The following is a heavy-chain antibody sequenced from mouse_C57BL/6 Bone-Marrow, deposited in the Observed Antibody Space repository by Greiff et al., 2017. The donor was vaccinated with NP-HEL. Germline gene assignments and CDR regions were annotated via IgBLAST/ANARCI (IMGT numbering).Heavy chain of an antibody. CDR3: ARYGSSRYYAMDY. V-gene: IGHV1-76*01. J-gene: IGHJ4*01. Sequence: QVQLQQSGAELVRPGASVKLSCKASGYTFTDYYINWVKQRPGQGLEWIARIYPGSGNTYYNEKFKGKATLTAEKSSSTAYMQLSSLTSEDSAVYFCARYGSSRYYAMDYWGQGTSVTVSS. CDR2: IYPGSGNT. CDR1: GYTFTDYY. D-gene: IGHD1-1*01.